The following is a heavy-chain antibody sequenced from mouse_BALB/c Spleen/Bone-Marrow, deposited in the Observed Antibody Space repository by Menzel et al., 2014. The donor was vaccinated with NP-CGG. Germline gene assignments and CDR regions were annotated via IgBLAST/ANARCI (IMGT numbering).Heavy chain of an antibody. J-gene: IGHJ3*01. D-gene: IGHD4-1*01. CDR1: GYTFSSYW. V-gene: IGHV1-9*01. CDR2: ILTGSGST. Sequence: VQLQQSGAELMKPGASVKISCKATGYTFSSYWIEWVKQRPGNGLEWIGEILTGSGSTNYNEKFKGKVTFTADTSSNTAYMQLSSLTSEDAAVYYCARWVPYWEFAYWGQGTLVTVSA. CDR3: ARWVPYWEFAY.